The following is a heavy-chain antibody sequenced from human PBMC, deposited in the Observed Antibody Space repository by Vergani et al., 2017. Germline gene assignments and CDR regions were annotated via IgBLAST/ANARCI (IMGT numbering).Heavy chain of an antibody. CDR3: ARDGAKYCSSTSCPNQANNWFDP. CDR2: IYYSGST. Sequence: QVQLQQWGAGLLKPSETLSLTCTVSGGSISSSSYYWGWIRQPPGKGLEWIGSIYYSGSTYYNPSLKSRVTISVDTSKNQFSLKLSSVTAADTAVYYCARDGAKYCSSTSCPNQANNWFDPWGQGTLVTVSS. J-gene: IGHJ5*02. D-gene: IGHD2-2*01. V-gene: IGHV4-39*07. CDR1: GGSISSSSYY.